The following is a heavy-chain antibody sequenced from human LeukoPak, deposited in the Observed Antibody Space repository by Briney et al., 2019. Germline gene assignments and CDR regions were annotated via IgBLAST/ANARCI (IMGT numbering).Heavy chain of an antibody. D-gene: IGHD3-10*01. CDR2: IGGSGAGT. CDR3: AKNGGDTYGTGHFDY. Sequence: GGSLRLSCAASGFTFSSYAMTWVRQAPGKGLEWVSAIGGSGAGTYYADSVKGRFTISRDNSKNTLYLQMNSLRAEDTAVYYCAKNGGDTYGTGHFDYWGQGTLVTVPS. CDR1: GFTFSSYA. J-gene: IGHJ4*02. V-gene: IGHV3-23*01.